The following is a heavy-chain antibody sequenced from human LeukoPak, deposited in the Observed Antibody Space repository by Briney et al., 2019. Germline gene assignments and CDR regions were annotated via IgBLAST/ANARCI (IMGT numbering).Heavy chain of an antibody. Sequence: GESLKISCKGSGYSFSSYWIGWVRQMPGKGLEWMGIIYPGDSDTRYSPSFQGRVTYSPSFQGQVTISVDKSINTAYLQWSSVKASDTAMYYCATVFYGGNSEDAFDIWGQGTMVTVSS. CDR3: ATVFYGGNSEDAFDI. J-gene: IGHJ3*02. CDR1: GYSFSSYW. V-gene: IGHV5-51*01. D-gene: IGHD4-23*01. CDR2: IYPGDSDT.